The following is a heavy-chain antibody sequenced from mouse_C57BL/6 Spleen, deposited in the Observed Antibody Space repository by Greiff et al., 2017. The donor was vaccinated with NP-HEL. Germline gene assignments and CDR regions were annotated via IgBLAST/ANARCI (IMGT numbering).Heavy chain of an antibody. CDR1: GYTFTSYG. V-gene: IGHV1-81*01. D-gene: IGHD1-1*01. CDR2: IYPRSGNT. J-gene: IGHJ4*01. CDR3: AKVYGSSYEGYAMDY. Sequence: VKLMESGAELARPGASVKLSCKASGYTFTSYGISWVKQRTGQGLEWIGEIYPRSGNTYYNEKFKGKATLTADKSSSTAYMELRSLTSEDSAVYFCAKVYGSSYEGYAMDYWGQGTSVTVSS.